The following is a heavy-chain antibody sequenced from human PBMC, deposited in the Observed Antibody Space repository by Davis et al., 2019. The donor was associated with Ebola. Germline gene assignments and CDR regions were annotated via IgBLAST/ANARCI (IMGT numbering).Heavy chain of an antibody. D-gene: IGHD2-2*02. V-gene: IGHV3-15*01. CDR3: TWDLVPSAIGSYDW. CDR2: IKSKTEGEAT. CDR1: GFTFSTAW. Sequence: GESLKISCAASGFTFSTAWMTWVRQVPGKGLEWVGRIKSKTEGEATDYAAPVKGRFTISRDDSKNTLYLQMDSLRTEDTAVYYCTWDLVPSAIGSYDWWGQGTLVTVSS. J-gene: IGHJ4*02.